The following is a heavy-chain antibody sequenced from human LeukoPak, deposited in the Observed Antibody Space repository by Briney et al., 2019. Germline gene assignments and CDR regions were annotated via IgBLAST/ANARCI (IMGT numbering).Heavy chain of an antibody. CDR3: VKDQVFRGSGSYGDY. CDR1: GFAFSSYA. J-gene: IGHJ4*02. CDR2: ISKDGGTQ. V-gene: IGHV3-64D*09. Sequence: PGGSLRLSRSASGFAFSSYAMYWVRQAPGKGLEYVSAISKDGGTQYPADSVKGGITISRDNSKNTLYLQMSSLRPEDTAVYYCVKDQVFRGSGSYGDYWGQGTLVTVSS. D-gene: IGHD3-10*01.